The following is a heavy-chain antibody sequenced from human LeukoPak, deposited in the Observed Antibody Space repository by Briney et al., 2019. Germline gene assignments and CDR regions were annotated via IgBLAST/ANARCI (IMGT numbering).Heavy chain of an antibody. CDR1: GFTFSNYW. J-gene: IGHJ4*02. CDR3: AEGITGGW. D-gene: IGHD1-14*01. CDR2: IKQDGSEK. V-gene: IGHV3-7*01. Sequence: PGGSLRLSCAASGFTFSNYWLTWVRQAPGKGLEWVANIKQDGSEKYYVDSVKGRFTISRDNAKNSLYLQMNSLRAEDTAVYCCAEGITGGWWGQGTLVTVSS.